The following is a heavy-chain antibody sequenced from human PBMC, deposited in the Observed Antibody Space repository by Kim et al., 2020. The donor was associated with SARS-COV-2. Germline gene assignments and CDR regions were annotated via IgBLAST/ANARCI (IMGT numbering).Heavy chain of an antibody. CDR1: GGSISSSNW. CDR3: ARVRPYSSSWYLFDY. J-gene: IGHJ4*02. D-gene: IGHD6-13*01. Sequence: SETLSLTCAVSGGSISSSNWWSWVRQPPGKGLEWIGEIYHSGSTNYNPSLKSRVTISVDKSKNQFSLKLSSVTAADTAVYYCARVRPYSSSWYLFDYWGQGTLVTVSS. CDR2: IYHSGST. V-gene: IGHV4-4*02.